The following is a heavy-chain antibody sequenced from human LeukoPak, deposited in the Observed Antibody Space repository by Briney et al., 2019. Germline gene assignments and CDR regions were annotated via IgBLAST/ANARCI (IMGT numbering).Heavy chain of an antibody. Sequence: PSETLSLTCTVSGGSISSSSYYWGWIRQPPGKGLEWIGSIYYSGSTYYNPSLKSRVTISVDTSKNQFSLKPSSVTAADTAVYYCARLWLQFPFRWGQGTLVTVSS. CDR2: IYYSGST. CDR3: ARLWLQFPFR. CDR1: GGSISSSSYY. V-gene: IGHV4-39*01. D-gene: IGHD5-24*01. J-gene: IGHJ4*02.